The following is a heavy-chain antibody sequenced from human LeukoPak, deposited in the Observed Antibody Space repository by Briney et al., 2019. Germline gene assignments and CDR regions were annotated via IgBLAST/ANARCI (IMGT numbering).Heavy chain of an antibody. Sequence: GGSLRLSCAASGFAFSSYAMSWVRQAPGRGLEWDSAISGSGGSTYYADSVKGRFTISRDNSKNTLYLQMNSLRAEDSAVYYCAKDRTIFGVVLDYWGQGTLVTVSS. D-gene: IGHD3-3*01. CDR3: AKDRTIFGVVLDY. V-gene: IGHV3-23*01. J-gene: IGHJ4*02. CDR1: GFAFSSYA. CDR2: ISGSGGST.